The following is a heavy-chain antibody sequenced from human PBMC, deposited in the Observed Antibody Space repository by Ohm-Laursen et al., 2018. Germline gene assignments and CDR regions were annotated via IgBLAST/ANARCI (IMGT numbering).Heavy chain of an antibody. Sequence: SDTLSLTWPVYGGSFSGYYWSWIRQPPGKGLEWIGEINHSGSTNYNPSLKSRVTISVDTSKNHFSLKLSSVTAADTAVYYCARGFSGWWGRIDYWGQGILVTVSS. V-gene: IGHV4-34*01. D-gene: IGHD6-19*01. CDR2: INHSGST. CDR3: ARGFSGWWGRIDY. CDR1: GGSFSGYY. J-gene: IGHJ4*02.